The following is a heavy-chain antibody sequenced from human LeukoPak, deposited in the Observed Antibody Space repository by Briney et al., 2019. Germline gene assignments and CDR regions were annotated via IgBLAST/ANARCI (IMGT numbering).Heavy chain of an antibody. CDR1: GGSISSSSYY. Sequence: SETLSLTCTVSGGSISSSSYYWGWIRQPPGKGLEWIGSIYYSGSTYYNPSLKSRVTISVDTSKNQFSLNLSSVTAADTALYYCARAQREYSVYDRSYYYYYMDVWGKGTTVTVSS. CDR3: ARAQREYSVYDRSYYYYYMDV. J-gene: IGHJ6*03. CDR2: IYYSGST. D-gene: IGHD5/OR15-5a*01. V-gene: IGHV4-39*07.